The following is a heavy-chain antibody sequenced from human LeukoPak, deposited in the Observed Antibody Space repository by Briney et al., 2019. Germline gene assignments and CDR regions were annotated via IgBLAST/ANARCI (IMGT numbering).Heavy chain of an antibody. V-gene: IGHV3-73*01. D-gene: IGHD3-3*01. J-gene: IGHJ4*02. Sequence: GGSLRLSCAASGFTFSGSAMHWVRQASGKGLEWVGRIRSKANSYATAYAASVKGRFTISRDDSKNTAYLQMYSLKTEDTAVYYGTAIVLEWLYYFDYWGQEPLVTVSS. CDR1: GFTFSGSA. CDR2: IRSKANSYAT. CDR3: TAIVLEWLYYFDY.